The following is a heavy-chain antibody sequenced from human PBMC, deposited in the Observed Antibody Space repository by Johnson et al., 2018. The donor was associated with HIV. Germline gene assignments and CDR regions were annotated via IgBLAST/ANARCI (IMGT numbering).Heavy chain of an antibody. J-gene: IGHJ3*02. CDR3: TTWWELLGPDDALDI. V-gene: IGHV3-15*01. CDR1: GFTFINAW. Sequence: VQLVESGGGLVKPGGSLRLSCAASGFTFINAWMSWVRQAPGKGLEWVGRIKSKTDGGTPDYAAPVKGRFTISRDDSKNTLYLQMNSLKTEDTAVYYFTTWWELLGPDDALDIWGQGQMVTVSS. CDR2: IKSKTDGGTP. D-gene: IGHD1-26*01.